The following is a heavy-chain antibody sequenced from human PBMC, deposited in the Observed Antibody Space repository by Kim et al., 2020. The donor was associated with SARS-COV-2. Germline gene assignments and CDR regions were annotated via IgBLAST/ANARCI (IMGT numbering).Heavy chain of an antibody. CDR1: GGTFSSYA. J-gene: IGHJ5*02. D-gene: IGHD3-22*01. V-gene: IGHV1-69*13. CDR3: ARVYYDSSGYYLVSWFDP. Sequence: SVKVSCKASGGTFSSYAISWVRQAPGQGLEWMGGIIPIFGTANYAQKFQGRVTITADESTSTAYMELSSLRSEDTAVYYCARVYYDSSGYYLVSWFDPWGQGTLVTVSS. CDR2: IIPIFGTA.